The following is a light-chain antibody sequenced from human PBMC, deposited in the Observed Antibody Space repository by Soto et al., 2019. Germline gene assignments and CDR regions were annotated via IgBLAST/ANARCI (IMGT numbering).Light chain of an antibody. CDR1: QTVISNY. V-gene: IGKV3-20*01. CDR2: GAS. Sequence: ENVLTQAPDTLSLSPGEGPTLCCRASQTVISNYLAWYQHRPGQAPKLIIHGASYTAPGIPDRFSGSGSGADFTLTISRLEPEDFAVYFCQNDGNSLWKFGQGTKVDIK. J-gene: IGKJ1*01. CDR3: QNDGNSLWK.